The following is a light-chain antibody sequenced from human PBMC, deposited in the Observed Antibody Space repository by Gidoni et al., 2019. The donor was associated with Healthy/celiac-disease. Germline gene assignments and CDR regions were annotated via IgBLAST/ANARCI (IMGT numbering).Light chain of an antibody. CDR2: WAS. V-gene: IGKV4-1*01. J-gene: IGKJ1*01. Sequence: DIVMTQSPDSLAVSLGERATINCKSSQRVLYSSNNKNYLAWYQQKPGQPPKLLIYWASTRESGVPDRFSGSGSGTDFTLTISSLQAEDVAVYYCQQYYSTPRTFXQXTKVEIK. CDR1: QRVLYSSNNKNY. CDR3: QQYYSTPRT.